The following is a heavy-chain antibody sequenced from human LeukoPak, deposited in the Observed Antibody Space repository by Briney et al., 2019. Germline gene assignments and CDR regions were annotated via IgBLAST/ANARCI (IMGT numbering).Heavy chain of an antibody. J-gene: IGHJ4*02. CDR3: ARVVIHPYDSSGYQGVDY. D-gene: IGHD3-22*01. Sequence: NPSQTLSLTCTVSGGSISSGGYYWSWIRQHPGKGLEWIGYIYYSGSTYYNPSLKSRVTISVDTSKNQFSLKLSSVTAADTAVYYCARVVIHPYDSSGYQGVDYWGQGTLVTVSS. CDR2: IYYSGST. CDR1: GGSISSGGYY. V-gene: IGHV4-31*03.